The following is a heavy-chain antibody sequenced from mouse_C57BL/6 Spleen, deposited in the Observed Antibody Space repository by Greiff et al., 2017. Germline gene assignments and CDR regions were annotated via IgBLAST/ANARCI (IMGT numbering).Heavy chain of an antibody. V-gene: IGHV1-15*01. CDR2: IDPETGGT. CDR1: GYTFTDYE. Sequence: VKLQQSGAELVRPGASVTLSCKASGYTFTDYEMHWVKQTPVHGLEWIGAIDPETGGTAYNQKFKGKAILTADKSSSTAYMELRSLTSEDSAVYYCTRDGNHWYFDVWGTGTTVTVSS. J-gene: IGHJ1*03. D-gene: IGHD2-1*01. CDR3: TRDGNHWYFDV.